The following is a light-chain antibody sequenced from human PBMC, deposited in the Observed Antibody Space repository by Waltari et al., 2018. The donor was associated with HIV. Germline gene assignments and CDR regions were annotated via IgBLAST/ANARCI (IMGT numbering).Light chain of an antibody. CDR3: QPYNSYSRT. CDR1: QSINGW. V-gene: IGKV1-5*03. Sequence: DIQMTQSPSTLSASVGDRVTITCRASQSINGWLAWYQRKPGKAPKLLIYEASTLQSGVPSRFSGSGSWTEFTLTISGLQPDDFSTYYCQPYNSYSRTFGQGTKVEIK. J-gene: IGKJ1*01. CDR2: EAS.